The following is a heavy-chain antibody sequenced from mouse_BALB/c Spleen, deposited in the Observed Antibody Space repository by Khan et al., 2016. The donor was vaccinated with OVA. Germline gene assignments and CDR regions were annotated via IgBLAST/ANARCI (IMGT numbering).Heavy chain of an antibody. V-gene: IGHV5-9-3*01. CDR2: ISSDGDYT. CDR3: ARSPYVNFAY. CDR1: GFTFSTYA. Sequence: EVQLVESGGGLVKPGGSLKLSCAASGFTFSTYAMSWVRQTPEKRLEWVATISSDGDYTYYPDNVTGRFTISRDNATNTLYLQMSSLRSEDTAMYYCARSPYVNFAYWGQGTLVTVSA. D-gene: IGHD2-1*01. J-gene: IGHJ3*01.